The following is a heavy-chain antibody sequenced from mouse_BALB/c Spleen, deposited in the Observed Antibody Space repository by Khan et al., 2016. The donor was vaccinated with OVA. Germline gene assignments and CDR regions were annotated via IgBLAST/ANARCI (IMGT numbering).Heavy chain of an antibody. J-gene: IGHJ3*01. CDR3: ARAGRWFDY. V-gene: IGHV3-6*02. CDR1: GYSITSGYY. Sequence: VQLKQSGPGLVKPSQSLSLTCSVTGYSITSGYYWNWLRQFPGNKLEWMGYITSGGSFNYSPSLKNRISITRDTSNNQFFLKLNSVTPEDTATYYCARAGRWFDYWGQGTLVTVSA. CDR2: ITSGGSF. D-gene: IGHD3-3*01.